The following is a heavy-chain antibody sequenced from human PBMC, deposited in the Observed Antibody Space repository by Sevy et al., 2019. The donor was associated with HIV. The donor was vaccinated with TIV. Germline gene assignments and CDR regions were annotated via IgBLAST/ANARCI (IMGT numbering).Heavy chain of an antibody. V-gene: IGHV3-33*01. Sequence: GGSLRLSCAASGFIFSNFAINWVRQAPGKGREWVAIIWHDGIKKHYLESVKGRFTISRDNSKNTVYLQMNSLGVEDSGTYYCVRVTPDEDGTTLDSWGLGTLVTVSS. J-gene: IGHJ4*02. CDR2: IWHDGIKK. CDR3: VRVTPDEDGTTLDS. D-gene: IGHD4-4*01. CDR1: GFIFSNFA.